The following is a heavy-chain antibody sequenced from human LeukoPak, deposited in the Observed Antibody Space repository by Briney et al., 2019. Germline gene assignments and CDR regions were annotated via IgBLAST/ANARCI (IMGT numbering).Heavy chain of an antibody. CDR3: AIRGYGSGSYPPPSYFDY. CDR2: INHSGST. Sequence: SETLSLTCAVYGGSFSGYYWSWIRQPPGKGLEWIGEINHSGSTNYKSSLRSRVTISVDTSKNQFSLKLGSVTAADTAVYYCAIRGYGSGSYPPPSYFDYWGQGTLVTVSS. D-gene: IGHD3-10*01. CDR1: GGSFSGYY. J-gene: IGHJ4*02. V-gene: IGHV4-34*01.